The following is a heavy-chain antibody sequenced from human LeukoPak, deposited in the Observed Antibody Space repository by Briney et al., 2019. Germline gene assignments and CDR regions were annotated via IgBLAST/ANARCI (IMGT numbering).Heavy chain of an antibody. J-gene: IGHJ4*02. V-gene: IGHV1-69*13. CDR1: GGTFSSYA. CDR3: ARWMATGYYFDY. Sequence: SVKVSCKASGGTFSSYAISWVRQAPGQGLEWMGGIIPIFGTANYAQKFQGRVTITADESTSTAYMELSSLRSEDTAVYYCARWMATGYYFDYWGQGTLVTVSS. CDR2: IIPIFGTA. D-gene: IGHD5-24*01.